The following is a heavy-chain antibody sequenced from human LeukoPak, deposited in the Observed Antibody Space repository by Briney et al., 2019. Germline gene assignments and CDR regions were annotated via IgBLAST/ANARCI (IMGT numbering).Heavy chain of an antibody. CDR1: GFTFSSYG. CDR3: AKDRRSSGWVFDY. Sequence: GGSLRLSCAASGFTFSSYGMHWVRQAPGKGLEWVAVISYDGSNKYYADSVKGRFTISRDNSKNTLYLQMNSLRAEDTAVYYCAKDRRSSGWVFDYWGQGTLVTVSS. D-gene: IGHD6-19*01. V-gene: IGHV3-30*18. J-gene: IGHJ4*02. CDR2: ISYDGSNK.